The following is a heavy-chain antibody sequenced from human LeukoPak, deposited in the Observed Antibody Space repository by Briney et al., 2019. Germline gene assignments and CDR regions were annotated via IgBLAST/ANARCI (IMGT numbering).Heavy chain of an antibody. CDR2: INPNSGGT. D-gene: IGHD2-8*01. CDR1: GYTFTGYY. Sequence: ASVKVSCKASGYTFTGYYMHWVRQAPGQGLEWMGWINPNSGGTNYAQKFQGRVTMTRDTSISTAYMELSRLRSDDTAVYYWARDLMLALYNWFDPWGQGTLVTVSS. J-gene: IGHJ5*02. V-gene: IGHV1-2*02. CDR3: ARDLMLALYNWFDP.